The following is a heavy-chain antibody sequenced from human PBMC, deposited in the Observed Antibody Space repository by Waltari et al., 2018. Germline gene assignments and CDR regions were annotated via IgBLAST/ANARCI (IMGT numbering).Heavy chain of an antibody. J-gene: IGHJ5*02. D-gene: IGHD2-2*01. Sequence: VLLEESGPGLVKPSETLSLTCTVSGGSISGFYWTLIRQPPGTGLEYIGYIFYTGNTNYNPSLKSRVIISVDTSRNQFSLKMRSLTAADTAVYYCARLGGDRFGSLRHCGPASCTTWIDPWGRGTLVTVSS. CDR3: ARLGGDRFGSLRHCGPASCTTWIDP. CDR2: IFYTGNT. V-gene: IGHV4-59*01. CDR1: GGSISGFY.